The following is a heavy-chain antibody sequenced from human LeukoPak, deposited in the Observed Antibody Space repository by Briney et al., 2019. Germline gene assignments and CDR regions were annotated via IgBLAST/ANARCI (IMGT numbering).Heavy chain of an antibody. J-gene: IGHJ4*02. CDR1: GFTFSSYE. CDR2: ISSSGSTI. V-gene: IGHV3-48*03. D-gene: IGHD3-9*01. Sequence: GGSLRLSCAASGFTFSSYEMNWVRQAPGKGLEWVSYISSSGSTIYYADSVKGRFTISRDNAKNSLYLQMNSLRAEDTAVYYCARQGLRYFDWLSIMGIDYWGQGTLVTVSS. CDR3: ARQGLRYFDWLSIMGIDY.